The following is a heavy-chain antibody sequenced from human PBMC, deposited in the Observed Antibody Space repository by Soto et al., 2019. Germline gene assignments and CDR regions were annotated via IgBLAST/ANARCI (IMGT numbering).Heavy chain of an antibody. J-gene: IGHJ5*02. V-gene: IGHV1-3*01. CDR3: ASGYSGYDCDCGFDP. Sequence: ASVKVSCKASGYTFTSYYMHWVRQAPGQRLEWMGWINAGNGNTKYSQKFQGRVTITADESTSTAYMELSSLRSEDTAVYYCASGYSGYDCDCGFDPWGQGTLVTVSS. D-gene: IGHD5-12*01. CDR1: GYTFTSYY. CDR2: INAGNGNT.